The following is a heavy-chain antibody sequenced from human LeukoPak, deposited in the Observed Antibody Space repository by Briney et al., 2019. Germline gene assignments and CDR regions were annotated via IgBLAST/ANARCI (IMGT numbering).Heavy chain of an antibody. CDR3: ARGTLRSSWLYNWFDP. Sequence: ASVKVSFKASGYTFTGYYMHWVRQAPGQGLEWMGWINPNSGGTNYAQKFQGRVTMTRDTSISTAYMELSRLRSDDTAVYYCARGTLRSSWLYNWFDPWGQGTLVTVSS. V-gene: IGHV1-2*02. CDR1: GYTFTGYY. CDR2: INPNSGGT. J-gene: IGHJ5*02. D-gene: IGHD6-13*01.